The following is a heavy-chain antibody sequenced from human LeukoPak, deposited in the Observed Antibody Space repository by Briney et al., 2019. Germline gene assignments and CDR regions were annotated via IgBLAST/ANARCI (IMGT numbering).Heavy chain of an antibody. CDR3: ARDSGIAVAY. CDR1: GGSFSSSDYY. Sequence: SETLSLTCTVSGGSFSSSDYYWGWLRQPPGTGLEWIGRISSSGSTNYNPSLKSRVTISVDTSKNQFSLKLRSVTAADTAVYYCARDSGIAVAYWGERGLVSV. J-gene: IGHJ4*02. D-gene: IGHD6-19*01. CDR2: ISSSGST. V-gene: IGHV4-39*07.